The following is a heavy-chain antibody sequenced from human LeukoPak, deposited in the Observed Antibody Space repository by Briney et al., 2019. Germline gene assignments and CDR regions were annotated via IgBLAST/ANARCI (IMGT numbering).Heavy chain of an antibody. J-gene: IGHJ4*02. D-gene: IGHD3-16*01. Sequence: GGSLRLSCAASGFTFSTYAMNWARQAPGKGLEWVSGISASGGGKFYADSVKGRFTISRDKSKSTLYLQMNSLRAEDAAVYYCAKDNADYPIYYFDSWGQGTLVTVSS. CDR2: ISASGGGK. V-gene: IGHV3-23*01. CDR1: GFTFSTYA. CDR3: AKDNADYPIYYFDS.